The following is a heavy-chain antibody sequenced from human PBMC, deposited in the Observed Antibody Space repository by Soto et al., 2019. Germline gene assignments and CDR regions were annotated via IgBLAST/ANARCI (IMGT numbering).Heavy chain of an antibody. J-gene: IGHJ5*02. D-gene: IGHD2-8*02. CDR3: AMGVVVYQQLVRGRDRFDP. CDR2: IDSDGRTT. Sequence: EVQLVESGGGLVQPGGSLTLSCAVSGFTLRSYWMHWVRQTPGKGLEWVARIDSDGRTTNYADSVKGRFTISRDNAKNKVFLHMNSLRAEDRAVYYCAMGVVVYQQLVRGRDRFDPWGQGTLVTVSS. V-gene: IGHV3-74*01. CDR1: GFTLRSYW.